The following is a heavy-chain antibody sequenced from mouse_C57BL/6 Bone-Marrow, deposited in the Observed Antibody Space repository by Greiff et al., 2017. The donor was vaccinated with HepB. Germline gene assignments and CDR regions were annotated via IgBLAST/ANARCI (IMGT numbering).Heavy chain of an antibody. CDR2: ISNLAYSI. CDR3: ARVGYYGGFAY. J-gene: IGHJ3*01. Sequence: EVMLVESGGGLVQPGGSLKLSCAASGFTFSDYGMAWVRQAPRKGPEWVAFISNLAYSIYYADTVTGRFTISRETAKNTLYLEMSSLRSEDTAMYYCARVGYYGGFAYWGQGTLVTVSA. CDR1: GFTFSDYG. D-gene: IGHD2-3*01. V-gene: IGHV5-15*01.